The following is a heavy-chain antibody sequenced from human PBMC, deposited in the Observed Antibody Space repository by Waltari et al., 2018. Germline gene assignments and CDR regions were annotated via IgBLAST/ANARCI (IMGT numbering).Heavy chain of an antibody. V-gene: IGHV1-18*01. CDR2: VSAHNGKT. CDR3: ATAVGGNMEFDN. D-gene: IGHD6-19*01. Sequence: QVHLVQSGAEVKKPGASVKVSCKASVYTFSTCVITWVRQAPGQGIEGMGWVSAHNGKTNHAQKFQDRATLTTDTSTNPAYMELRSLTSDDTAVYYCATAVGGNMEFDNWGQGTLVTVSS. J-gene: IGHJ1*01. CDR1: VYTFSTCV.